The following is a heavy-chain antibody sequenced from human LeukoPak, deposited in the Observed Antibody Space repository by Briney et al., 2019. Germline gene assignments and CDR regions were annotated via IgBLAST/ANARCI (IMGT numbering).Heavy chain of an antibody. CDR1: GYTFTGYY. CDR2: INLNSGGT. CDR3: TRSATSWGYYMDV. V-gene: IGHV1-2*02. D-gene: IGHD2-15*01. Sequence: ASVKVSCKASGYTFTGYYMHWVRQAPGQGLEWMGWINLNSGGTNYAQKLQGRVTMTTDTSTSTAYMEVRSLRSDDTAVYYCTRSATSWGYYMDVWGKGTTVTISS. J-gene: IGHJ6*03.